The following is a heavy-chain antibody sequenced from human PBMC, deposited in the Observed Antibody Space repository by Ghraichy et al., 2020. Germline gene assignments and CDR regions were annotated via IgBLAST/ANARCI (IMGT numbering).Heavy chain of an antibody. J-gene: IGHJ5*02. CDR3: AKSWGYCSGGACPPYNWFDP. D-gene: IGHD2-15*01. V-gene: IGHV3-23*01. CDR2: ICSSGGST. Sequence: GGSLRLSCAASGFTFSSYAMSWVRQAPGKGLEWVSTICSSGGSTYHADSVKGRFTVSRDNSKNTLFMQMSSLRAEDTAVYYCAKSWGYCSGGACPPYNWFDPWGQGTLVTVSS. CDR1: GFTFSSYA.